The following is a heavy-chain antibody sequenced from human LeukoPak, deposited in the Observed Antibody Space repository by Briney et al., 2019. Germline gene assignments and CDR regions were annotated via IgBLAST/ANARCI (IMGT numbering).Heavy chain of an antibody. D-gene: IGHD5-12*01. V-gene: IGHV3-48*01. CDR3: AREGWLRVDY. Sequence: PGGSLRLSCAASGFTFSSYSMNWVRQAPGKGLEWVSSISSGSSTIYYADSVKGRFTISRDNAKNSLYLQMNSLRAEDTAVYYCAREGWLRVDYWGQGTLVTVSS. J-gene: IGHJ4*02. CDR2: ISSGSSTI. CDR1: GFTFSSYS.